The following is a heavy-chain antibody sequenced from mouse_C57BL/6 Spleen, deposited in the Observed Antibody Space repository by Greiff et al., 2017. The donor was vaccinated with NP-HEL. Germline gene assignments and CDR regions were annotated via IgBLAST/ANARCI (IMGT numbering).Heavy chain of an antibody. CDR1: GYTFTSYW. D-gene: IGHD3-2*02. Sequence: QVQLQQPGAELVMPGASVKLSCKASGYTFTSYWMHWVKQRPGQGLEWIGEIDPSDSYTNYNQKFKGKSTLTVDKSSSPAYMPLSSLTSEDSAVYYCAREIAQATYFDYWGQGTTLTVSS. CDR2: IDPSDSYT. V-gene: IGHV1-69*01. J-gene: IGHJ2*01. CDR3: AREIAQATYFDY.